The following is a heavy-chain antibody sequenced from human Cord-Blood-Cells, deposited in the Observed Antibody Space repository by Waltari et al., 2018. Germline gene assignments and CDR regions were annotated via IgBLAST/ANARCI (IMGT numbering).Heavy chain of an antibody. D-gene: IGHD6-13*01. CDR1: GYTFTSSG. CDR2: VSAYNGNT. CDR3: AGLKYSRSWYDCDY. Sequence: QVQLVQSGAEVKKPGASVKVSCKASGYTFTSSGISWVRQAPGQGLEWMGWVSAYNGNTNYAPKLQGRVTMTTDTSTSTAYMELRSLRADDTAVYYCAGLKYSRSWYDCDYWGQGTLVTVSS. V-gene: IGHV1-18*01. J-gene: IGHJ4*02.